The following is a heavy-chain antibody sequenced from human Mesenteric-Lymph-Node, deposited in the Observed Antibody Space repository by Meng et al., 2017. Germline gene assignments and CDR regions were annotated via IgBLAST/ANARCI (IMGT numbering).Heavy chain of an antibody. CDR3: TKGGTSLYWFDP. Sequence: QANRGQSGAEVKKPGASVKVSVKASGYTFTGHYMHWVRQAPGQGLEWMGRINPGSGGTNYAQKFQGRVTMTRDTSINTAYMELSSLTSDDTAIYYCTKGGTSLYWFDPWGQGTLVTVSS. D-gene: IGHD3-16*01. V-gene: IGHV1-2*06. CDR2: INPGSGGT. CDR1: GYTFTGHY. J-gene: IGHJ5*02.